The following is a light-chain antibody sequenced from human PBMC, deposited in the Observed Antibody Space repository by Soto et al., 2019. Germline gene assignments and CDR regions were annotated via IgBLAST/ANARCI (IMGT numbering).Light chain of an antibody. Sequence: EIVLTQSPGTLSLSPGERATLSCRASQSVSSSYLAWYQQKPGQAPRPLIYGASSRATGIPDRFSGSGSGTDFTLTISRLEPEDFAVYYCQQRSNWPETFGQGTKV. CDR3: QQRSNWPET. J-gene: IGKJ1*01. CDR2: GAS. V-gene: IGKV3D-20*02. CDR1: QSVSSSY.